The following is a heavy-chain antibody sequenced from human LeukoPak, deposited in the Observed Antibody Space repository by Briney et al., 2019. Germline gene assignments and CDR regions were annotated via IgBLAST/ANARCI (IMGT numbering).Heavy chain of an antibody. CDR1: GFTFSNAW. J-gene: IGHJ3*02. Sequence: GGSLRLSCAASGFTFSNAWMSWVRQAPGKGLEWVGRIKGKTDGGSTDYAATVKGRFTISRDDSKNTLYLQMNSLKTEDTAVYYCTTDNSGSGALDDAFDIWGQGTMVTVSS. CDR3: TTDNSGSGALDDAFDI. V-gene: IGHV3-15*01. D-gene: IGHD3-10*01. CDR2: IKGKTDGGST.